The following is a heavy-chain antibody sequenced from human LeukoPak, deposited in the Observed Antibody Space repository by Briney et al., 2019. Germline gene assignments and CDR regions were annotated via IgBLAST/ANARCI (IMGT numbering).Heavy chain of an antibody. J-gene: IGHJ4*02. Sequence: GVSLRLYCAASGFTVRSYSMNWVRQAPGKGLEWVSYISSSSSTIYYADSVKGRFTISRDNAKNSLYLQMNSLRAEDTAVYYCARGYGSGSFFVYWGQGTLVTVSS. CDR1: GFTVRSYS. D-gene: IGHD3-10*01. V-gene: IGHV3-48*01. CDR3: ARGYGSGSFFVY. CDR2: ISSSSSTI.